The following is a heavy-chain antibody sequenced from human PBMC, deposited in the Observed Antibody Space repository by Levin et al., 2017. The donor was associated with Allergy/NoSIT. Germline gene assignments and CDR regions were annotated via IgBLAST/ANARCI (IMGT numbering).Heavy chain of an antibody. CDR3: ARFGGSGSYYFPFDAFDI. Sequence: KAGGSLRLSCKGSGYSFTSYWIGWVRQMPGKGLEWMGIIYPGDSDTRYSPSFQGQVTISADKSISTAYLQWSSLKASDTAMYYCARFGGSGSYYFPFDAFDIWGQGTMVTVSS. J-gene: IGHJ3*02. V-gene: IGHV5-51*01. CDR2: IYPGDSDT. D-gene: IGHD3-10*01. CDR1: GYSFTSYW.